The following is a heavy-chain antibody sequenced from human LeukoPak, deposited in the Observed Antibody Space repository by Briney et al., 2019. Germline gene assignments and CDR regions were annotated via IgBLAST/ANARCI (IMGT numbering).Heavy chain of an antibody. D-gene: IGHD2-15*01. V-gene: IGHV4-34*11. CDR3: ARDRDVDDFDS. J-gene: IGHJ4*01. CDR2: IYYSGST. Sequence: SEALSLTCAVYGGSFSGYYWSWIRQPPGKGLEWIGSIYYSGSTYYNPSLKSRVTTSIDTSKNQLSLNLKSVTAADTAVYYCARDRDVDDFDSWGHGTLVTVSS. CDR1: GGSFSGYY.